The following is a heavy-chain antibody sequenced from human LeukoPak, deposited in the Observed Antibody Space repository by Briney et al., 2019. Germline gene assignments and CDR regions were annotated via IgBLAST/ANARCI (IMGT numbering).Heavy chain of an antibody. Sequence: GRSLRLSCAASGFTFSSYGMHWVRQAPGKGLEWVAVISFDGSNKYCSDSVKGRFTISRDNSKNTLYLQMNSLRAEDTAVYYCAKDPIPGRIAAAGTGWFDHWGQGTLVTVSS. CDR3: AKDPIPGRIAAAGTGWFDH. V-gene: IGHV3-30*18. D-gene: IGHD6-13*01. CDR1: GFTFSSYG. J-gene: IGHJ5*02. CDR2: ISFDGSNK.